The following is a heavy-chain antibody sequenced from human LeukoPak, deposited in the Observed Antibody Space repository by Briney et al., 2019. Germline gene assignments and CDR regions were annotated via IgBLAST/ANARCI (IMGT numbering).Heavy chain of an antibody. J-gene: IGHJ4*02. CDR1: GYTFTGYY. CDR2: MNPNSGNT. V-gene: IGHV1-8*03. Sequence: ASVKVSCKASGYTFTGYYMHWVRQAPGQGLEWMGWMNPNSGNTGYAQKLQGRVTITRNTSISTAYMELSSLRSEDTAVYYCARGNNYFDYWGQGTLVTVSS. CDR3: ARGNNYFDY.